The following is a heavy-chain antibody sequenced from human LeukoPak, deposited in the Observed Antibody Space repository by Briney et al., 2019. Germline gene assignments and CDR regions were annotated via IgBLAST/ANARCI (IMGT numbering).Heavy chain of an antibody. CDR1: GGSITSSSYY. D-gene: IGHD3-10*01. V-gene: IGHV4-39*01. Sequence: SETLSLTCTVSGGSITSSSYYWGWIRQPPGKGLELIGTIYYSGSTYYKPSLKRRLSLSVDTSKSQYSLPLSSVTAADTAVYYCARHDPYGYYFDYWGQGTLVTVSS. CDR2: IYYSGST. CDR3: ARHDPYGYYFDY. J-gene: IGHJ4*02.